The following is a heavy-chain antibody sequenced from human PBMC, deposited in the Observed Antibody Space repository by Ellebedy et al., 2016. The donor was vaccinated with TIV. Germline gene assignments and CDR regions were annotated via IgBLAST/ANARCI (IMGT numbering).Heavy chain of an antibody. D-gene: IGHD3-16*01. Sequence: MPSETLSLTCTVSGGSISSYYWSWIRQPPGKGLEWIAFIHYNGNTNYNPSPKSRVTISVDTSKNQFSLKLNSVTAADTAMYYYASGGASSKYFDHWGQGTLVTVSS. CDR3: ASGGASSKYFDH. V-gene: IGHV4-59*01. J-gene: IGHJ4*02. CDR2: IHYNGNT. CDR1: GGSISSYY.